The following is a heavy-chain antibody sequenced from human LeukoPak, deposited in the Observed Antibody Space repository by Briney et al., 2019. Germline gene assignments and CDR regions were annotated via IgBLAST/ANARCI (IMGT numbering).Heavy chain of an antibody. CDR1: GGSISNGDYY. Sequence: NPSQTLSLTCNVSGGSISNGDYYWRWIRQPPGKGLEWIGYIYYGGSAYYNPSLKSRVTISVDTSKNQFSLNLTSMTAADTAVYYCAREPGSSSWFDYWGQGTLVTVSS. D-gene: IGHD6-13*01. J-gene: IGHJ4*02. CDR2: IYYGGSA. CDR3: AREPGSSSWFDY. V-gene: IGHV4-30-4*08.